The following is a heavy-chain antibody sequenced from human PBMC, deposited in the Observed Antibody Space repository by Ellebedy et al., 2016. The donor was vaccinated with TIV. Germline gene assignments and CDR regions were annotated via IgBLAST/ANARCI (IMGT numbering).Heavy chain of an antibody. D-gene: IGHD5-24*01. CDR1: GGSFSNYQ. J-gene: IGHJ4*02. V-gene: IGHV4-34*01. Sequence: SETLSLTXAVYGGSFSNYQWTWIRQFPGKGLEWIGEISHGESAKFSPSLKSRITMSVDTSQNQFSLKLSSVTAADTAVYYCARHAVEMDTISYFDNWGQGTLVTVSS. CDR3: ARHAVEMDTISYFDN. CDR2: ISHGESA.